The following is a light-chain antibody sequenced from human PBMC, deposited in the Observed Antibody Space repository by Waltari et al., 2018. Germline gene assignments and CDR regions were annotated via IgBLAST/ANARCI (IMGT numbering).Light chain of an antibody. CDR1: QSVNF. Sequence: VLTQSPATLSLSPGERATLSCRASQSVNFLAWYQQKPGQAPRLLIYDSSKRATGIPARFSGSGSGTDFTLTISSLEPEDFVVYYCLQRSNWPPTFGQGTRLEIK. J-gene: IGKJ5*01. V-gene: IGKV3-11*01. CDR3: LQRSNWPPT. CDR2: DSS.